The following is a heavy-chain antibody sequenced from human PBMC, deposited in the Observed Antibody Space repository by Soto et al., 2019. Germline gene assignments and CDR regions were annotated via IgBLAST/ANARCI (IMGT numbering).Heavy chain of an antibody. CDR3: VRSPGVSPTHHFDP. D-gene: IGHD6-13*01. CDR1: GGSISSINW. Sequence: QVQLQESGPRLVKPSGTLSLTCGVSGGSISSINWWSWVRQSPGKGLEWIGEIYHDGSTNYNPSLKSRVNISVEKSKNQFSLKVTSVTAADTAVYYCVRSPGVSPTHHFDPWGQGTLVTVSS. V-gene: IGHV4-4*02. J-gene: IGHJ5*02. CDR2: IYHDGST.